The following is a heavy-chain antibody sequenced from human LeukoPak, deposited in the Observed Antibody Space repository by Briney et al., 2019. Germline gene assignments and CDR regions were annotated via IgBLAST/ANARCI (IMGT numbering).Heavy chain of an antibody. CDR1: GGSISSYY. Sequence: PSETLSLTCTVSGGSISSYYWSWIRQPAGKGLEWIGRIYTSGSTNYNPSLKSRVTMSVDTSKNQFSLKLSSVTAADTAVYYCARHSGGYSYGSVYFQHWGQGTLVTVSS. CDR3: ARHSGGYSYGSVYFQH. J-gene: IGHJ1*01. D-gene: IGHD5-18*01. CDR2: IYTSGST. V-gene: IGHV4-4*07.